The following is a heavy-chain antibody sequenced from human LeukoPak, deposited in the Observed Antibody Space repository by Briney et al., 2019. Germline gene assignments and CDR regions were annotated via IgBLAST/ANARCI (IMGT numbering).Heavy chain of an antibody. J-gene: IGHJ4*02. V-gene: IGHV3-53*01. D-gene: IGHD2-2*01. CDR2: IYSGGST. CDR3: ARASVVPAEDY. CDR1: GFTVSSNY. Sequence: PGGSLRLSCAASGFTVSSNYMSWVRQAPGKGLEWVSVIYSGGSTYYADSVKGRFTISRDNSKNTLYLQMNSLRAEDTAVYYCARASVVPAEDYWGQGTLVTVSS.